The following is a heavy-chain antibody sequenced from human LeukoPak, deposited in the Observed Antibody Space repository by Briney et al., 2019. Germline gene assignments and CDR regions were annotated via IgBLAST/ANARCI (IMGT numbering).Heavy chain of an antibody. D-gene: IGHD4-23*01. J-gene: IGHJ4*02. CDR2: INPNSGGT. Sequence: ASVKVSCKASGYTFTGYYMHWVRQAPGQGLEWMGRINPNSGGTSYAQKFQGRVTMTRDTSISTAYMELSRQRSDDTAVYYCARESPTMVVTPDYWGQGTLVTVSS. CDR1: GYTFTGYY. CDR3: ARESPTMVVTPDY. V-gene: IGHV1-2*06.